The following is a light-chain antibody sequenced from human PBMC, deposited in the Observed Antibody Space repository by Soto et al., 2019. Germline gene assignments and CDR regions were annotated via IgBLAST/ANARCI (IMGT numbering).Light chain of an antibody. V-gene: IGKV1-5*03. CDR3: QQYHAASKWS. Sequence: DIQLTQSPSTLSASVGDRVTITFRASQSVGASLAWYQQRPGIDTKLLIYRATNLAFGVPSRFSGVGSGTECSSISNSVQPDDFATYYYQQYHAASKWSFGRGTK. CDR2: RAT. J-gene: IGKJ1*01. CDR1: QSVGAS.